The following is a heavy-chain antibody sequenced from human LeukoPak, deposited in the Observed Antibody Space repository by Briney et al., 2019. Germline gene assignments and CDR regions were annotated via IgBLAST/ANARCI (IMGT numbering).Heavy chain of an antibody. CDR1: GFTFSNYW. D-gene: IGHD3-10*01. J-gene: IGHJ4*02. CDR2: IKQDGSEK. Sequence: GGSLRLSCAASGFTFSNYWMSWVRQAPGKGLEWVASIKQDGSEKEFVDSVKGRFSISRDNSKNTLYLQINSLRAEDTAVYYCVRSQLGFDYWGQGTLVTVSS. CDR3: VRSQLGFDY. V-gene: IGHV3-7*01.